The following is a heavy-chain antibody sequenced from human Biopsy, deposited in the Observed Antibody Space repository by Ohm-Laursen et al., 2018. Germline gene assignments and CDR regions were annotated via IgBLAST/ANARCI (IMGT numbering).Heavy chain of an antibody. CDR3: ARSFGVVINFEHNWFDP. D-gene: IGHD3-3*01. J-gene: IGHJ5*02. Sequence: GSSVKVSCKASGATFSNYAINWLRQAPGQGLEWMGGINPMFGTAKYAQRFQGRVTITADKSTSTADMELSSLRSDDTAVYYCARSFGVVINFEHNWFDPWGQGTLVTVSP. CDR2: INPMFGTA. CDR1: GATFSNYA. V-gene: IGHV1-69*06.